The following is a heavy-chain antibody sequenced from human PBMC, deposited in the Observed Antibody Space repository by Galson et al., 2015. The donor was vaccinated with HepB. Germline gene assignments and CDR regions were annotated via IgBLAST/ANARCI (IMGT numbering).Heavy chain of an antibody. CDR2: IIPIFGIA. Sequence: SVKVSCKASGGTFSSYAISWVRQAPGQGLEWTGGIIPIFGIANFAQKFQGRVTITADKSTSTAYMELSSLRSEDTAVYYCAKQATITDAFDIWGQGTMVTVSS. CDR3: AKQATITDAFDI. V-gene: IGHV1-69*10. D-gene: IGHD5-24*01. J-gene: IGHJ3*02. CDR1: GGTFSSYA.